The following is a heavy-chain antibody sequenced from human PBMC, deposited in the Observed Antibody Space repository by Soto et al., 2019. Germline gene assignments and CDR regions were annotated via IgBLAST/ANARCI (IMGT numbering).Heavy chain of an antibody. D-gene: IGHD5-18*01. CDR3: AVGFKVDYYSLDV. V-gene: IGHV1-69*01. CDR1: GGIFTATA. CDR2: VIPMFGTA. Sequence: QVQLVQSGAEVRKPGSSVKVSCRSSGGIFTATAISWVRQAPGQGPEWMGGVIPMFGTANYPQRFQGRVTFTADESTNTAYMQLSSLRSEDTAVYFCAVGFKVDYYSLDVWGQGTTVTVSS. J-gene: IGHJ6*02.